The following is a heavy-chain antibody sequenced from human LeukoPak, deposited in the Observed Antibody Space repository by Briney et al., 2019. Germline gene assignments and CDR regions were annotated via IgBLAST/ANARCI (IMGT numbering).Heavy chain of an antibody. CDR3: ARVLNVLLWFGELFPDY. CDR1: GFTFSSYA. J-gene: IGHJ4*02. V-gene: IGHV3-30*04. Sequence: PGRSLRLSCAASGFTFSSYAMHWVRQAPDKGLEWVAVISYDGSNKYYADSVKGRFTISRDNSKNTLYLQMNSLRAEDTAVYYCARVLNVLLWFGELFPDYWGQGTLVTVSS. CDR2: ISYDGSNK. D-gene: IGHD3-10*01.